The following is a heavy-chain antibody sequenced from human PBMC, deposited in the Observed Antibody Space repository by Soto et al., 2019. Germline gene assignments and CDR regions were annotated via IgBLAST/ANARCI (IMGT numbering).Heavy chain of an antibody. CDR2: ISGSGGSP. J-gene: IGHJ4*02. Sequence: PGGSLRLSCAASGFTFSSYAMSWVRQAPGKGLEWVSAISGSGGSPSYADSVQGRFSISRDNAKNTLYLQMNSLRGEDTAMYYCAKARCITTNCYVPDYWGQGTMVTVSS. CDR3: AKARCITTNCYVPDY. CDR1: GFTFSSYA. V-gene: IGHV3-23*01. D-gene: IGHD3-10*01.